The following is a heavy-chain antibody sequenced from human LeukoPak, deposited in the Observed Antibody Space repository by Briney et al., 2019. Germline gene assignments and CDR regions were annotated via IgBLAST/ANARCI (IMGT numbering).Heavy chain of an antibody. CDR3: ARHPRSVAGSPFDY. CDR2: INHSGST. D-gene: IGHD6-19*01. V-gene: IGHV4-34*01. J-gene: IGHJ4*02. CDR1: GGSFSGYY. Sequence: SETLSLTCAVYGGSFSGYYWSWIRQPPGKGLEWIGEINHSGSTNYNPSLKSRVTISVDTSKNQFSLKLSSVIAAGTAVYYCARHPRSVAGSPFDYWGQGTLVTVSS.